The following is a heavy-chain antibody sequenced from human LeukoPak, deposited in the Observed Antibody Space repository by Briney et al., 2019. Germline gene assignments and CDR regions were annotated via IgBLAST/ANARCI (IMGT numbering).Heavy chain of an antibody. V-gene: IGHV3-23*01. CDR1: GFTFSSYG. D-gene: IGHD3-10*01. CDR2: ISGSGTST. J-gene: IGHJ4*02. CDR3: AKESRIWFGDDYFDY. Sequence: GGSLRLSCAASGFTFSSYGMSWVRQAPGKGLECVSVISGSGTSTCYADSVKGRFTISRDNSKNTVYLHMTRLRAEDTAVYYCAKESRIWFGDDYFDYWGQGTLVTVSS.